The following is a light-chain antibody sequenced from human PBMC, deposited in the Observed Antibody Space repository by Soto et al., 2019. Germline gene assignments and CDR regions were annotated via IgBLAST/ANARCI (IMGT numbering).Light chain of an antibody. Sequence: EIVMTQSPGTLSLSPGERATLSCRASQSVSTNLAWYQQIPGQAPRLLIYGASTRATGIPARFSGSGSGTEFTLAISSLQSEDFAVYYCQPYNDWLQTFGLVTKVDI. CDR3: QPYNDWLQT. CDR2: GAS. J-gene: IGKJ1*01. CDR1: QSVSTN. V-gene: IGKV3-15*01.